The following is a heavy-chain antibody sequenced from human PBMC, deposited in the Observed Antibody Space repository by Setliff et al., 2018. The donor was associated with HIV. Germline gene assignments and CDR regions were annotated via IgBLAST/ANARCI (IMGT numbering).Heavy chain of an antibody. CDR2: INVGSGDT. CDR3: ARDHGNGRAYNFWSGYYSFDY. CDR1: GYTFTSYA. Sequence: ASVKVSCKASGYTFTSYAMHWVRQAPGQRLQWMGWINVGSGDTKFSQKLQGRVTITRDTSASTAYMELSSLRSEDTAVYYCARDHGNGRAYNFWSGYYSFDYWGQGTLVTVSS. D-gene: IGHD3-3*01. V-gene: IGHV1-3*01. J-gene: IGHJ4*02.